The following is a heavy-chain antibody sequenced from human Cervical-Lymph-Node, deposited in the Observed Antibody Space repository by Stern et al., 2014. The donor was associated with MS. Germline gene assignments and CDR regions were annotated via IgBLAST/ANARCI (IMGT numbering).Heavy chain of an antibody. J-gene: IGHJ4*02. CDR1: GFSVATAGVG. Sequence: QVTLRESGPTLVKPTQTVTLTCTLSGFSVATAGVGVGWIRQPPGKALEWLALIYLDDDNLYSPSLKNRLTIIKDTSKNQVVLTMTNVDPVDTATYYCAHSRVKYCRGGTCYSSLFDYWGQGTLVTVSS. D-gene: IGHD2-15*01. CDR2: IYLDDDN. V-gene: IGHV2-5*02. CDR3: AHSRVKYCRGGTCYSSLFDY.